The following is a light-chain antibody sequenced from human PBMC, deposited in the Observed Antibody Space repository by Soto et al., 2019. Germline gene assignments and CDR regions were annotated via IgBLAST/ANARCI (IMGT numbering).Light chain of an antibody. Sequence: QSVLTQPPSVSAAPGQKVTISCSGSSSNIGNNYVSWYQQLPGTAPKLLIYGNNNRPSGIPDRFSGSKSGTSATLGITGLQTGDEADYYCGTWDSILSAVVFGGGTQLTVL. V-gene: IGLV1-51*01. CDR2: GNN. CDR3: GTWDSILSAVV. CDR1: SSNIGNNY. J-gene: IGLJ2*01.